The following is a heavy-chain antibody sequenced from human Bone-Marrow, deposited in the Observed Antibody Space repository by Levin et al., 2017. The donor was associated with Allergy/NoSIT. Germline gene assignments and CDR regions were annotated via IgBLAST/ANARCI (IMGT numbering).Heavy chain of an antibody. D-gene: IGHD2-2*01. CDR3: ASGIEEYCISTSCQYYFDY. Sequence: SETLSLTCTVSGGSISSSSYYWGWIRQPPGKGLEWIGSIYYSGSTYYNPSLKSRVTISVDTSKNQFSLKLSSVTAADTAVYYCASGIEEYCISTSCQYYFDYWGQGTLVTVSS. CDR1: GGSISSSSYY. CDR2: IYYSGST. V-gene: IGHV4-39*07. J-gene: IGHJ4*02.